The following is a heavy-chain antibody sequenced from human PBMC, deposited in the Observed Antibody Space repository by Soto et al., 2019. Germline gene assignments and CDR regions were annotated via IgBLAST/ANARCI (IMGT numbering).Heavy chain of an antibody. CDR1: GYTFTSYG. J-gene: IGHJ6*02. Sequence: ASVKVSCKASGYTFTSYGISWVRQAPGQGLEWMGWISAYNGNTNYAQKLQGRVTMTTDTSTSTAYMELRSLRSDDTAVYYCARDYSRSTSCYNSPPRSGDYYYGMDVWGQ. CDR2: ISAYNGNT. CDR3: ARDYSRSTSCYNSPPRSGDYYYGMDV. D-gene: IGHD2-2*02. V-gene: IGHV1-18*04.